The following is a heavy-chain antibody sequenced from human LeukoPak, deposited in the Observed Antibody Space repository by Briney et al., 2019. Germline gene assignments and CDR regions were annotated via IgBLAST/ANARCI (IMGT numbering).Heavy chain of an antibody. D-gene: IGHD4-17*01. CDR2: IDYSGST. CDR3: ARPVALHPDYGDYVADDAFDI. CDR1: GGSISSYY. Sequence: SETLSLTCSVSGGSISSYYWSWIRLPPKKGLEWIGYIDYSGSTNYNPSLKGRVTMSIDTSKNQFSLNLTSVTAADTAVYYCARPVALHPDYGDYVADDAFDIWGQGTMVTVSS. V-gene: IGHV4-59*01. J-gene: IGHJ3*02.